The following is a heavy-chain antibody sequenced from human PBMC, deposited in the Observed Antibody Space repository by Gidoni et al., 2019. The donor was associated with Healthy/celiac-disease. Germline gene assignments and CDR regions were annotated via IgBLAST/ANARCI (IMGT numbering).Heavy chain of an antibody. J-gene: IGHJ3*02. CDR1: GFTFSSYA. V-gene: IGHV3-64*01. D-gene: IGHD3-22*01. CDR2: ISSNGGST. Sequence: EVQLVESGGGLVQPGGSLRLSCAASGFTFSSYAMHWVRQAPGKGLEYVSAISSNGGSTYYANSVKGRFTISRDNSKNTLYLQMGSLRAEDMAVYYCARDSGYYYDSSGPVAFDIWGQGTMVTVSS. CDR3: ARDSGYYYDSSGPVAFDI.